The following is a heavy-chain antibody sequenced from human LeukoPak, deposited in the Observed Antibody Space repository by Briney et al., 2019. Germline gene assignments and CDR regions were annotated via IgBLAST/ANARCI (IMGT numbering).Heavy chain of an antibody. J-gene: IGHJ4*02. CDR1: GFTFSSYA. CDR3: ASRDYYDSSGYYLPFDY. CDR2: ISGSCGST. Sequence: GGSLRLSCAASGFTFSSYAMSWVRQAPGKGLEWVSAISGSCGSTYYADSVKGRFTISRDNSKNTLYLQMNSLRAEDTAVYYCASRDYYDSSGYYLPFDYWGQGTLVTVSS. V-gene: IGHV3-23*01. D-gene: IGHD3-22*01.